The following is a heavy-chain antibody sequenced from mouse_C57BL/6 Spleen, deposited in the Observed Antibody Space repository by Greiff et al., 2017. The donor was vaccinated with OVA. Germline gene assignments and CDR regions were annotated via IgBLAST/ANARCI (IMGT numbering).Heavy chain of an antibody. V-gene: IGHV1-52*01. J-gene: IGHJ2*01. CDR2: IYPSDSET. Sequence: VQLQQPGAELVRPGSSVKLSCKASGYTFTSSWLSFFPPLPFPVLSLIGNIYPSDSETHYNQKFKDKATLTVDKSSSTAYMQLSSLTSEDSAVYYCARGEYTPFDDWGQGTTLTVSS. CDR1: GYTFTSSW. CDR3: ARGEYTPFDD. D-gene: IGHD2-10*02.